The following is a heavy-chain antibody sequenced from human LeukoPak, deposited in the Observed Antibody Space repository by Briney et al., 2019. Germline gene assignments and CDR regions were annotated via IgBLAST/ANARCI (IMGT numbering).Heavy chain of an antibody. D-gene: IGHD4-11*01. CDR1: GGSFSGYY. V-gene: IGHV4-34*01. CDR2: IHPSGST. J-gene: IGHJ4*02. Sequence: SETLSLTCAVYGGSFSGYYWSWIRQPPGKGLEWIGEIHPSGSTYFNPSLESRVTMTLDTSKNQFSLRVTSVTAADTAMYYCARGNDSKKSGYWGQGTLVTVSS. CDR3: ARGNDSKKSGY.